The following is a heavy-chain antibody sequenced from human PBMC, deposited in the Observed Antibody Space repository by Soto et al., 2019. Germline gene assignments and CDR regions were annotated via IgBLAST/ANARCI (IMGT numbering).Heavy chain of an antibody. Sequence: SETLSLTCTVSGGSISSSSYYWGWIRQPPGKGLEWIGSIYYSGSTYYNPSLKSRVTISVDTSKNQFSLKLSSVTAADTAVYYCARHEDSSSWYDWFDPWGQGTLGTVSS. CDR1: GGSISSSSYY. V-gene: IGHV4-39*01. D-gene: IGHD6-13*01. CDR3: ARHEDSSSWYDWFDP. J-gene: IGHJ5*02. CDR2: IYYSGST.